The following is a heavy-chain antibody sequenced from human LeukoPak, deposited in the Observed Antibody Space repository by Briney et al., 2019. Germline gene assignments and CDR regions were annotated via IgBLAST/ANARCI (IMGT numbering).Heavy chain of an antibody. CDR3: AKDTYSSSWSYGMDV. J-gene: IGHJ6*02. D-gene: IGHD6-13*01. Sequence: GGSLRLSCAASGFTFDDYAMHWVRHAPGKGLEWVSLISGDGGSTYNVDSVKGRFTISRDNSKNSLYLQMNSLRTEDTALYYCAKDTYSSSWSYGMDVWGQGTTVTVSS. CDR2: ISGDGGST. CDR1: GFTFDDYA. V-gene: IGHV3-43*02.